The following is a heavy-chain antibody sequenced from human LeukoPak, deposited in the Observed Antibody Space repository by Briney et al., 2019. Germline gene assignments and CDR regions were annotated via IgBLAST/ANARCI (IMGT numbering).Heavy chain of an antibody. J-gene: IGHJ5*02. CDR1: GFTFSSYS. CDR2: ISSSSSYI. D-gene: IGHD3-10*01. V-gene: IGHV3-21*01. Sequence: VGSLRLSCAASGFTFSSYSMNWVRQAPGKGLEWVSSISSSSSYIYYADSVKGRFTISRDNAKNSLYLQMNSLRAEDTAVYYCARDSMVRGVITNIDWFDPWGQGTLVTVSS. CDR3: ARDSMVRGVITNIDWFDP.